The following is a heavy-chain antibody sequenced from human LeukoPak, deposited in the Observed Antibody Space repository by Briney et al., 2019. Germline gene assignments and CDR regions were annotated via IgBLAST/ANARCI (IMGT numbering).Heavy chain of an antibody. CDR1: GYTFTSYD. CDR3: AREVDEINDGSNWFDP. J-gene: IGHJ5*02. CDR2: MNPNSGNT. D-gene: IGHD1-1*01. V-gene: IGHV1-8*01. Sequence: GASVKVSCKASGYTFTSYDINWVRQATGQGLEWMGWMNPNSGNTGYAQKFQGRVTITRNTSISTAYMELSSLRSEDTAVYYCAREVDEINDGSNWFDPWGQGTLVTVSS.